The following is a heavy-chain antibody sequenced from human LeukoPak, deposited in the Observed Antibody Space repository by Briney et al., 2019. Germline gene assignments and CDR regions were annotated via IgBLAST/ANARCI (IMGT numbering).Heavy chain of an antibody. CDR1: RGSIVGYF. CDR3: ARGPDYYATGDAFDI. D-gene: IGHD3-22*01. Sequence: SETLSLTCTVSRGSIVGYFWTWVRQPPGKGLECIGNIRFSGATSYNPSLKSRVTISVDTSKNQFSLKLSSVTAADTAVYYCARGPDYYATGDAFDIWGQGTMVTVSS. V-gene: IGHV4-59*12. J-gene: IGHJ3*02. CDR2: IRFSGAT.